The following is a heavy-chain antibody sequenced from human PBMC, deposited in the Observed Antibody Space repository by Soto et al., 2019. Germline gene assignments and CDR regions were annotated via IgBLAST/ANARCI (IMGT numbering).Heavy chain of an antibody. Sequence: PGESLKISCKASGYSFTNYWIGWVRQMPGKGLEWMGIIYLGDSDTRYSPSFQGQVTISADKSISTAYLQWSSLRASDTAIHYCARLWVATSYFAYWGQGTLVTVSS. CDR1: GYSFTNYW. D-gene: IGHD2-21*02. CDR3: ARLWVATSYFAY. CDR2: IYLGDSDT. V-gene: IGHV5-51*01. J-gene: IGHJ4*02.